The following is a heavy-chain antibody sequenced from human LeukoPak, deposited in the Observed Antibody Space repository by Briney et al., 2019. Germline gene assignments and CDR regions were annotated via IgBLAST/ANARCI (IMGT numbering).Heavy chain of an antibody. CDR2: INEDGSVK. V-gene: IGHV3-7*01. CDR3: ARDVSPYCSDGICYDAFDI. Sequence: GGSLRLSCAASGFTLSNYWMTWVRQAPGKGLEWVANINEDGSVKNYVDSVKGRFTISRDNVKNSLYLQMNSLRAEDTAVYYCARDVSPYCSDGICYDAFDIWGQGTMVTVSS. D-gene: IGHD2-15*01. J-gene: IGHJ3*02. CDR1: GFTLSNYW.